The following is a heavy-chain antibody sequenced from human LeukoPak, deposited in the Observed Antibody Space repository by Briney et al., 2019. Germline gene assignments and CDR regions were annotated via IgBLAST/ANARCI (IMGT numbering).Heavy chain of an antibody. CDR1: GFTFSSYG. CDR3: ARDLYASPRDSSSCPDY. J-gene: IGHJ4*02. D-gene: IGHD2-2*01. CDR2: IWFDGGNK. V-gene: IGHV3-33*01. Sequence: GGSLRLSCAASGFTFSSYGMHWVRQAPGKGLEWAAVIWFDGGNKYYADSVKGRFTISRDNSKNTLYLQMNSLRAEDTALYYCARDLYASPRDSSSCPDYWGQGTLVTVSS.